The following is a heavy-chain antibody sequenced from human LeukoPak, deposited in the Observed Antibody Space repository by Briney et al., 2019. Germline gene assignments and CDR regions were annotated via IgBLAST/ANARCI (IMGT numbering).Heavy chain of an antibody. Sequence: PGGSLRLSCAASGFTFSSYAMYWVRQAPGKGLEWVAVISYDGSNKYYADSVKGRFTISRDNSKNTLYLQMNSLRAEDTAVYYCARGPPRRTAGTFYYYGMDVWGQGTTVTVSS. V-gene: IGHV3-30-3*01. J-gene: IGHJ6*02. CDR2: ISYDGSNK. CDR1: GFTFSSYA. CDR3: ARGPPRRTAGTFYYYGMDV. D-gene: IGHD1-1*01.